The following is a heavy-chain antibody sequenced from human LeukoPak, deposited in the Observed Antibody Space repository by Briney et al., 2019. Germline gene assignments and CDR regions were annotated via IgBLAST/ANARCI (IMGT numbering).Heavy chain of an antibody. J-gene: IGHJ4*02. CDR1: GFTFSSYW. CDR2: IKQDGSGK. D-gene: IGHD3-10*01. V-gene: IGHV3-7*01. Sequence: GGSLRLSCAASGFTFSSYWMSWVRQAPGKGLEWVANIKQDGSGKYYVDSVKGRFTISRDNAKNSLYLQMNSLRAEDTAVYYCARDGILRYYYGSGSHWGQGTLVTVSS. CDR3: ARDGILRYYYGSGSH.